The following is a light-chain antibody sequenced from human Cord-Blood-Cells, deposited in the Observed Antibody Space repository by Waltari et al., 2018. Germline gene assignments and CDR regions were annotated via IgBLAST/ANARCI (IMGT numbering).Light chain of an antibody. Sequence: QSVLTQPPSASGTPGQRVTISCSGSSSNIGSNYVYWYRQLPGTAPKLLIYRNNQRPSGVPDRFSGSKSGTSASLAISGLRSEDEADDYCAAWDDSLSGWVFGGGTKLTVL. J-gene: IGLJ3*02. CDR3: AAWDDSLSGWV. CDR2: RNN. V-gene: IGLV1-47*01. CDR1: SSNIGSNY.